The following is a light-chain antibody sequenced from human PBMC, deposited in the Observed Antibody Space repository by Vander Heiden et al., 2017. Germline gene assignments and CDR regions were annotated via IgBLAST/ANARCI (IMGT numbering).Light chain of an antibody. CDR2: DDS. CDR1: HIGSKS. V-gene: IGLV3-21*02. Sequence: SYVLTQPPSVSVAPGQPARITCGGNHIGSKSVHWYQQKPGQAPVLVVYDDSHRPSGIPGRFSGSNSGNTATLTPTRVEAGEEADYYCQGEDSSSDHEVFGGGTKLTVL. J-gene: IGLJ3*02. CDR3: QGEDSSSDHEV.